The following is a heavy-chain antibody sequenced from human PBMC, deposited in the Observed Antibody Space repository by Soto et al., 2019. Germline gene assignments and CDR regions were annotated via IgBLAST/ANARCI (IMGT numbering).Heavy chain of an antibody. CDR1: GGSFSDYY. D-gene: IGHD1-26*01. J-gene: IGHJ4*02. V-gene: IGHV4-34*01. CDR2: INHSGST. Sequence: SATLSLTCAVYGGSFSDYYWSWIRQPPGKGLEWIGEINHSGSTNYNPSLKSRVTISVDTSKNQFSLKLSSVTAADTAVYYCARHIRWADYWGQGTLVTAPQ. CDR3: ARHIRWADY.